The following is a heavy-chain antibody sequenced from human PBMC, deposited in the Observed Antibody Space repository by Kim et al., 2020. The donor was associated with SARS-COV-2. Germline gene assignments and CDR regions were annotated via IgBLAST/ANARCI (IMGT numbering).Heavy chain of an antibody. Sequence: YAQKCQGRVTITADKSTSTAYMELSSLRSEDTAVYYCARVDSSSWYYIDYWGQGTLVTVSS. CDR3: ARVDSSSWYYIDY. J-gene: IGHJ4*02. V-gene: IGHV1-69*04. D-gene: IGHD6-13*01.